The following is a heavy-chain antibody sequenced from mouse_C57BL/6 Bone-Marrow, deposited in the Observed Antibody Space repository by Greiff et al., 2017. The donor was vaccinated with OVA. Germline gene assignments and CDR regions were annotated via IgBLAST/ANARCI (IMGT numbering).Heavy chain of an antibody. CDR3: ARAYYGNFDY. D-gene: IGHD2-10*01. CDR1: GFTFSDYG. CDR2: ISSGSSTI. V-gene: IGHV5-17*01. Sequence: DVHLVESGGGLVKPGGSLKLSCAASGFTFSDYGMHWVRQAPEKGLEWVAYISSGSSTIYYADTVKGRFTISRDNAKNTLFLQMTSLRSEATAMYYCARAYYGNFDYWGQGTTLTVSS. J-gene: IGHJ2*01.